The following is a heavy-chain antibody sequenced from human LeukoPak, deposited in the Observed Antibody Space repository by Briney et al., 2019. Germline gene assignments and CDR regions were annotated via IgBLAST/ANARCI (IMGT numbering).Heavy chain of an antibody. CDR3: AKRVTVTTKYFDP. J-gene: IGHJ5*02. Sequence: GGSLRLSCAASGFIFSAYAMSWVRQAPGQGLEWISVIGTGGETHYADSVRGRFTISRSNFKNTLYLQMNSLRAEDTAVYYCAKRVTVTTKYFDPWGQGTLVTVSS. CDR1: GFIFSAYA. V-gene: IGHV3-23*01. D-gene: IGHD4-17*01. CDR2: IGTGGET.